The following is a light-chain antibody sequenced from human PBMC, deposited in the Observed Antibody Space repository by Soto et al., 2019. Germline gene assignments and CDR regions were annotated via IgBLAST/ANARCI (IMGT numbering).Light chain of an antibody. J-gene: IGKJ4*01. V-gene: IGKV1-27*01. CDR2: GAS. CDR3: QKYNNVPLP. CDR1: QGIHNY. Sequence: DIQMTQSPSSLSASVGDRVTITCRASQGIHNYVAWYQQRPGNLPKLLIYGASTLDSGCPYRFRVSGSGTDFTLTISGLQPEDVATYYCQKYNNVPLPFGGGTKVDIK.